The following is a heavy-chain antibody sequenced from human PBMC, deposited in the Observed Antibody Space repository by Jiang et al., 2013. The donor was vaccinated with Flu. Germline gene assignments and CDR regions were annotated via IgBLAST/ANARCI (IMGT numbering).Heavy chain of an antibody. CDR2: TYYRSKWYN. Sequence: SQTLSLTCAISGDSVSSNSAAWNWIRQSPSRGLEWLGRTYYRSKWYNDYAVSVKSRITINPDTSKNQFSLQLNSVTPEDTAVYYCARGAIGSSLVQYWFDPWGQGTLVTVSS. V-gene: IGHV6-1*01. CDR1: GDSVSSNSAA. J-gene: IGHJ5*02. D-gene: IGHD6-13*01. CDR3: ARGAIGSSLVQYWFDP.